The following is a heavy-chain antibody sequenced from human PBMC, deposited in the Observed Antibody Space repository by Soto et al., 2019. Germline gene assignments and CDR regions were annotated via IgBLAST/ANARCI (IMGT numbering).Heavy chain of an antibody. CDR2: INTKFGDT. V-gene: IGHV1-2*02. J-gene: IGHJ6*02. D-gene: IGHD3-10*02. CDR1: GYTFTAYY. CDR3: ARNMDYFYVPGSGNGHGV. Sequence: QVQLVQSGAEVKEPGDSVRVSCEASGYTFTAYYIHWVRQVPGQGLEWMGWINTKFGDTTYAQDFQGRLTMPRDMSISTVYMDLSRLTSADTAIYYCARNMDYFYVPGSGNGHGVWGQGTTVTVFS.